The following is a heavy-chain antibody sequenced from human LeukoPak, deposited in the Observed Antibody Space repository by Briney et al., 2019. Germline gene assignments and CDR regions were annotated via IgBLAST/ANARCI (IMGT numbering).Heavy chain of an antibody. V-gene: IGHV3-30*18. J-gene: IGHJ6*02. CDR3: ANALTGDPRLLDPLMDV. Sequence: GGSLRLSCAASGFTFSSYGMHGVSQAPGKGLEWGAVISYDGFDKYYAESVKGRYSVSRDNSKNTLFLEMDSLRPEDTAVYYCANALTGDPRLLDPLMDVWGQGTTVIVSS. D-gene: IGHD3/OR15-3a*01. CDR2: ISYDGFDK. CDR1: GFTFSSYG.